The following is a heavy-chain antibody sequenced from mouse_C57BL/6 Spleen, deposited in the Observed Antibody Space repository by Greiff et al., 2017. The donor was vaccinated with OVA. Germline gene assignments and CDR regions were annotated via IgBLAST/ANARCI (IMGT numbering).Heavy chain of an antibody. D-gene: IGHD2-4*01. J-gene: IGHJ4*01. Sequence: QVQLQQPGAELVRPGSSVKLSCKASGYTFTSYWMDWVKQRPGQGLEWIGNIYPSDSETHYNQKFKDKATLTVDKSSSTAYMQLSSLTSEDSAVYYCARRRPIYYDYDPYYYAMDYWGQGTSVTVSS. CDR2: IYPSDSET. CDR1: GYTFTSYW. V-gene: IGHV1-61*01. CDR3: ARRRPIYYDYDPYYYAMDY.